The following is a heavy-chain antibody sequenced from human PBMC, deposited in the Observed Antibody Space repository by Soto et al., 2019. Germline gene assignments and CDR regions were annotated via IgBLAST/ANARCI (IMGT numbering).Heavy chain of an antibody. CDR3: AKRRGDGYFDL. Sequence: EVQLLESGGGSVQPGGSLSLSCAASGVTFNNFVMGWVRQAPGEGLEWVSAIGGTSGSTYYADSVKGRFTISRDNSKNTLYLELNSLRAADTALYCFAKRRGDGYFDLWGRGTLVTVSS. D-gene: IGHD7-27*01. CDR2: IGGTSGST. V-gene: IGHV3-23*01. J-gene: IGHJ2*01. CDR1: GVTFNNFV.